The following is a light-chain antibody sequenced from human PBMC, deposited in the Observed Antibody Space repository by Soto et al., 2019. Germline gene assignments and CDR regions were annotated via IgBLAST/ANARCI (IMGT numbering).Light chain of an antibody. V-gene: IGLV1-47*01. J-gene: IGLJ3*02. Sequence: QSVLTQPPSASGTPGQRVTISCSGSSSNIGSYYVSWYQQLQGAAPKLLIHRRNERPSGVPDRFSGSKSGTSASLAINGLRSEDEADYHCATWDDSLSAWVFGGGTKVTVL. CDR1: SSNIGSYY. CDR3: ATWDDSLSAWV. CDR2: RRN.